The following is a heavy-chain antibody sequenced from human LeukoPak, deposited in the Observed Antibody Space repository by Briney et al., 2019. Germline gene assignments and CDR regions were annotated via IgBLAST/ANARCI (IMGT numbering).Heavy chain of an antibody. J-gene: IGHJ4*02. D-gene: IGHD2-2*01. Sequence: SETLSLTCAAYGGSLSDYYWSWVRQPPGKGLEWIGEISHRGSTTYNPSRTSRVTISRNTSSKQFSLTLKSVTAADTAVYVCARRPRQGGVLGPCTTTSCYEAFDSWGQGTLVTVSS. CDR2: ISHRGST. V-gene: IGHV4-34*01. CDR3: ARRPRQGGVLGPCTTTSCYEAFDS. CDR1: GGSLSDYY.